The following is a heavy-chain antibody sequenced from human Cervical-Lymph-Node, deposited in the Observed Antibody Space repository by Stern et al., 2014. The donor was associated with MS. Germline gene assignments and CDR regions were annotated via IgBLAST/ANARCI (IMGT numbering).Heavy chain of an antibody. J-gene: IGHJ2*01. CDR1: GGSIRGGSYY. Sequence: QVQLQASGPGLVKPSETLSLACAVSGGSIRGGSYYWSWIRQPPGKELEWIGYSYNTWSTNYNPSLKSRVTISVDTSKNQFSLKLTSVTAADTAMYYCARAPRGYWYFDLWGRGALVTVSS. D-gene: IGHD3-10*01. CDR3: ARAPRGYWYFDL. V-gene: IGHV4-61*01. CDR2: SYNTWST.